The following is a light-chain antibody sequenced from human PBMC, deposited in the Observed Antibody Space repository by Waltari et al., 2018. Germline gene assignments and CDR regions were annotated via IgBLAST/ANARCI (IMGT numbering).Light chain of an antibody. Sequence: QSALTQPASVSGSPGQATTLASPVTSSDLGGYIVSYYQQHPGQAPKLMIYEVGSRPPGVSNRFSGSKSGNTASLTISGLQAEDEADYYCLSYTPSSILGVFGGGTKLTVL. CDR3: LSYTPSSILGV. J-gene: IGLJ3*02. V-gene: IGLV2-14*01. CDR1: SSDLGGYI. CDR2: EVG.